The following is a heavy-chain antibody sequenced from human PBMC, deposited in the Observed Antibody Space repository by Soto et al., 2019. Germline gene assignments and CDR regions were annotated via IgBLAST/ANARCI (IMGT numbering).Heavy chain of an antibody. D-gene: IGHD5-18*01. J-gene: IGHJ4*02. CDR2: IYYSGST. CDR1: GGSISSGEYY. CDR3: ARAKGYSYGPALDY. V-gene: IGHV4-30-4*01. Sequence: PTETLSSTCIVSGGSISSGEYYWSWIRQPPGKCLEWIGYIYYSGSTYYNPSLKSRVTISVDTSKNQFSLKLSSVTAADTAVYYCARAKGYSYGPALDYWGQGTLVIVYS.